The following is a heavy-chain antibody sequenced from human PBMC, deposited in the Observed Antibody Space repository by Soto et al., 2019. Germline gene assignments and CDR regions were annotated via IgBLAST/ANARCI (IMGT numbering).Heavy chain of an antibody. D-gene: IGHD1-1*01. CDR2: ISSSSSTI. CDR1: GFTFSSYS. J-gene: IGHJ4*02. CDR3: ARARFRGYPDY. Sequence: GGSLRLSCAASGFTFSSYSMNWVRQAPGKGLEWVSYISSSSSTIYYADSVKGRFTISRDNAKNSLYLQMNSLRAEDTAVYYCARARFRGYPDYWGQGTLVTVSS. V-gene: IGHV3-48*01.